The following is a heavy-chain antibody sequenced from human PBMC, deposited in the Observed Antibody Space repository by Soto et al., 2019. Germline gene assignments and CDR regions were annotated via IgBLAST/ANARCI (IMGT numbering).Heavy chain of an antibody. J-gene: IGHJ4*02. CDR1: GYTFTSYA. Sequence: ASVKVSCKASGYTFTSYAMHWVRQAPGQRLEWMGWINAGNGNTKYSQKFQGRVTITRDTSASTAYMELSSLRSEDTAVYYCARDLADYYGSGSLFDYWGQGTLVTVSS. D-gene: IGHD3-10*01. V-gene: IGHV1-3*01. CDR2: INAGNGNT. CDR3: ARDLADYYGSGSLFDY.